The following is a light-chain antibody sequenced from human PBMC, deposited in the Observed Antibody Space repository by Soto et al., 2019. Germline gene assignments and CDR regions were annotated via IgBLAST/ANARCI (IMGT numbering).Light chain of an antibody. CDR1: QSISSW. CDR3: QLSSSTLQT. V-gene: IGKV1-5*03. J-gene: IGKJ4*01. Sequence: IQVTLSPSTLSEYVGKRVTTTCRASQSISSWLAWYQQKPGKAPKLLIFKASSLESGVPSRFSGSGSGTDFTLAISCLQPEDFTTYYCQLSSSTLQTFCGGTKVDIK. CDR2: KAS.